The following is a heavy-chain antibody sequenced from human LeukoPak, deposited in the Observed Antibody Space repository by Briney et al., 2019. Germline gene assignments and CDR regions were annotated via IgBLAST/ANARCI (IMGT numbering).Heavy chain of an antibody. CDR3: ARDPTTVTKGLDI. Sequence: SETLSLTCTVSGGSFSSHYWSWIRRPPGKGLEWIGYISYIGSTNYNPSLKSRVTISVDTSKNQSSLKLSSVTAADTAVYYCARDPTTVTKGLDIWGQGTMVTVSS. CDR1: GGSFSSHY. D-gene: IGHD4-17*01. V-gene: IGHV4-59*11. J-gene: IGHJ3*02. CDR2: ISYIGST.